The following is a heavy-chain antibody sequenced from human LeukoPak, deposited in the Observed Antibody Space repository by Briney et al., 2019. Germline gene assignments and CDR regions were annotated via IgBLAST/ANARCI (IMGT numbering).Heavy chain of an antibody. J-gene: IGHJ4*02. V-gene: IGHV4-59*12. D-gene: IGHD3-10*01. Sequence: SETLSLTCTVSGGSISSYYWSWIRQPPGKVLEWIGYIYYSGSTNYKSSLKSRVTISVDTSKNQFSLKLSSVTAADTAVYYCARDLVSGYYGSGSYSYYFDYWGQGTLVTVSS. CDR3: ARDLVSGYYGSGSYSYYFDY. CDR2: IYYSGST. CDR1: GGSISSYY.